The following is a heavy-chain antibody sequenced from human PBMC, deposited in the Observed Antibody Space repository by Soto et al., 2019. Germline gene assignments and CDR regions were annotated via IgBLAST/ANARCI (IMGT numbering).Heavy chain of an antibody. D-gene: IGHD2-15*01. CDR3: ARGGYCGGVSCFHFYYYYGMDV. J-gene: IGHJ6*02. V-gene: IGHV1-18*01. CDR2: ISAYNGNT. CDR1: GYTFTSYG. Sequence: QVQLVQSGAEVKKPGASVKVSCKASGYTFTSYGISWVRQAPGQGLEWMGWISAYNGNTNHTQKQQSRVTLKPETNTSQADVERRSLSSDDTAVYYCARGGYCGGVSCFHFYYYYGMDVCGQGSTVTVS.